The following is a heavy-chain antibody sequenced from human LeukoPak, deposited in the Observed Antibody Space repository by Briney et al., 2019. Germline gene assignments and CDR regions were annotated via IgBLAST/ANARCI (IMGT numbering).Heavy chain of an antibody. J-gene: IGHJ4*02. Sequence: GGSLRLSCAATGFTFSSYWMTWVRQAPGKGLEWVANIKQDGSEKYCVDSVKGRFTISRDNAKNSLYLQMDSLRAEDTAVYYCARDLLGQWPTVFDYWGQGTLVTVSS. CDR1: GFTFSSYW. CDR2: IKQDGSEK. D-gene: IGHD6-19*01. CDR3: ARDLLGQWPTVFDY. V-gene: IGHV3-7*01.